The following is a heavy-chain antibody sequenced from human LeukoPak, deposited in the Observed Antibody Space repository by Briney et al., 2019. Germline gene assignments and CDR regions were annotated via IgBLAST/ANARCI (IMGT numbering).Heavy chain of an antibody. CDR2: IYYSGST. CDR1: GGSISSYY. D-gene: IGHD3-16*01. Sequence: SETLSLTCTVSGGSISSYYWSWIRQPPGKGLEWIGYIYYSGSTNYNPSLKSRVTISVETSKNQFSLKLSSVTAADTAVYYCARSYDYVWGSYGYWGQGTLVTVSS. V-gene: IGHV4-59*01. J-gene: IGHJ4*02. CDR3: ARSYDYVWGSYGY.